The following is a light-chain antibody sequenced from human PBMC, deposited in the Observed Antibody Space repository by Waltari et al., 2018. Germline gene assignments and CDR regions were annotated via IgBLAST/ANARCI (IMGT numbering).Light chain of an antibody. CDR1: QSVNDY. V-gene: IGKV3-11*01. CDR3: QQRSNWPLT. CDR2: DAS. Sequence: EVVLTQSPPTLSLSPGERATPSCRASQSVNDYLAWYQQKPGQAPRLLMYDASNRATGIPARFSGSGSGTDFTLTISSLESEDFAVYYCQQRSNWPLTFGGGTKVEIK. J-gene: IGKJ4*01.